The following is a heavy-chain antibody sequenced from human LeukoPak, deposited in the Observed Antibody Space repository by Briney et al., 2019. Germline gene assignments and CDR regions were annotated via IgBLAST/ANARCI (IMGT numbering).Heavy chain of an antibody. D-gene: IGHD4-17*01. Sequence: SETLSLTCTVSGGSITSYYWSWIRQPSGKGLEWIGYIYYSGSTNYNPSLKSRVTISVDTSKNQFSLKLSSVTAADTAVYYCARADYGDSYHVWGKGTTVTVSS. V-gene: IGHV4-59*01. CDR3: ARADYGDSYHV. J-gene: IGHJ6*04. CDR1: GGSITSYY. CDR2: IYYSGST.